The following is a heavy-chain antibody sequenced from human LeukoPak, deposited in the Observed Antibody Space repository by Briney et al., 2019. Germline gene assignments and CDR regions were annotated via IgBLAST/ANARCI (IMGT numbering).Heavy chain of an antibody. CDR2: IEPDGSGK. V-gene: IGHV3-7*01. CDR1: GFSFKDYW. D-gene: IGHD3-10*01. Sequence: GGSLRLSCAASGFSFKDYWMSWVRQAPGKGLEWVANIEPDGSGKTYVDSVKGRFSISRDNAQQSLYLQMDTLTAEDTAVYYCVTSWVRQQRDFWGQGILVTVSP. CDR3: VTSWVRQQRDF. J-gene: IGHJ4*02.